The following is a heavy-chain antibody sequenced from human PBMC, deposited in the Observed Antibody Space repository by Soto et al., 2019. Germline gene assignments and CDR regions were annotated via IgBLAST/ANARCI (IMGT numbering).Heavy chain of an antibody. J-gene: IGHJ4*01. CDR3: VKDMGVGPVSFHY. V-gene: IGHV3-43*01. CDR1: GFNFDDYA. Sequence: GGSLRLSCAASGFNFDDYAMHWVRQVPGKGLEWVSLITWDGGRTQYADSLKGRFTVSRDNRKNSLYLQMDSLRSDDTAFYYCVKDMGVGPVSFHYWGHGTLVTVSS. D-gene: IGHD3-16*01. CDR2: ITWDGGRT.